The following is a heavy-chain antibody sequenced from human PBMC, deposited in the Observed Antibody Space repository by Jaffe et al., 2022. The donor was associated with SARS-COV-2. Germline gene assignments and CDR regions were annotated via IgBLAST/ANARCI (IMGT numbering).Heavy chain of an antibody. CDR2: ISASDIPSDGDI. J-gene: IGHJ4*02. V-gene: IGHV3-48*02. Sequence: EVQLVESGGALVQPGGSLRLSCVTSGFNFRNYGMNWVRQAPGKGLEWVAWISASDIPSDGDIDYTDSVKGRFTIAKDIAQNSLSLQMNSLRDDDTAVYYCARDFCTSLSCRYDFWGQGTQVTVSS. D-gene: IGHD2-2*01. CDR1: GFNFRNYG. CDR3: ARDFCTSLSCRYDF.